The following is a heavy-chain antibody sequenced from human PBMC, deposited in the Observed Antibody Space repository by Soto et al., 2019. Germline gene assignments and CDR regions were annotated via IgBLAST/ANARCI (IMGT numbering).Heavy chain of an antibody. CDR1: GFTFSSYG. J-gene: IGHJ4*02. CDR2: ISYDGSNK. Sequence: QVQLVESGGGVVQPGRSLRLSCAASGFTFSSYGMHWVRQAPGKGLEWVAVISYDGSNKYYADSVKGRFTISRDNSKNTLYLQMNSLRAEDTAVYYCAKGKTILMTTVTVFDYWGQGTLVTVCS. CDR3: AKGKTILMTTVTVFDY. V-gene: IGHV3-30*18. D-gene: IGHD4-17*01.